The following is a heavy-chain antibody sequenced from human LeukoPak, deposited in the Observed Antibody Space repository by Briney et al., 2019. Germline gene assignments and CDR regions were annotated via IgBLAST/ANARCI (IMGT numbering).Heavy chain of an antibody. D-gene: IGHD3-10*01. CDR2: ISAYNGNT. J-gene: IGHJ4*02. CDR1: GYTFTSNG. V-gene: IGHV1-18*01. CDR3: ARVSAYGSGSYYDY. Sequence: GASVKVSCKASGYTFTSNGISWVRQAPGQGLEWMGRISAYNGNTNYAQKLQGRVTMTTDTSTSTAYMELRSLRSDDTAVYYCARVSAYGSGSYYDYWGQGTLVTVSS.